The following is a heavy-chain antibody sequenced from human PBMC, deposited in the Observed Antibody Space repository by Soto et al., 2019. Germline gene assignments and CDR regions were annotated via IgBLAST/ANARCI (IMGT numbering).Heavy chain of an antibody. J-gene: IGHJ4*02. Sequence: EVQLLESGGGLVQPGGSLRLSCAASGFTFSSYAMSWVRQAPGKGLEWVSAISGSGGSTYYADSVKGRFTISRDNSKNTLYLQMKSLRAEETDVYYCEKDQSHSSGYLPTDLSPSFDYWGQGTLVTVSS. V-gene: IGHV3-23*01. CDR1: GFTFSSYA. D-gene: IGHD3-22*01. CDR2: ISGSGGST. CDR3: EKDQSHSSGYLPTDLSPSFDY.